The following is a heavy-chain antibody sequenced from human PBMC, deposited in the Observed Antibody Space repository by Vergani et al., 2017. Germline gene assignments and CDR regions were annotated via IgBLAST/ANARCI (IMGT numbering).Heavy chain of an antibody. V-gene: IGHV1-69*04. D-gene: IGHD5-12*01. CDR3: AGNVGYIVATFYYYGMDV. Sequence: QVQLVQSGAEVKKPGSSVKVSCKASGGTFSSYAISWVRQAPGQGLEWMGRIIPILGIANYAQKFQGRVTITADKSTSTAYMELSSLRSEDTAVYYCAGNVGYIVATFYYYGMDVWGQGTTVTVSS. J-gene: IGHJ6*02. CDR2: IIPILGIA. CDR1: GGTFSSYA.